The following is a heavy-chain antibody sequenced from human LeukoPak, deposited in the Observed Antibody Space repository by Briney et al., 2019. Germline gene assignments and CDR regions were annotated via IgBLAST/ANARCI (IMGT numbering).Heavy chain of an antibody. CDR2: INPNSGGT. Sequence: ASVKVSCKASGYTFTGYYMHWVRQAPGQGLEWMGWINPNSGGTNYAQKFQGWVTMTRDTSISTAYMELSRLRSDDTAVYYCARDSGPSIAAAGCYYYYGMDVWGQGTTVTVSS. J-gene: IGHJ6*02. D-gene: IGHD6-13*01. V-gene: IGHV1-2*04. CDR3: ARDSGPSIAAAGCYYYYGMDV. CDR1: GYTFTGYY.